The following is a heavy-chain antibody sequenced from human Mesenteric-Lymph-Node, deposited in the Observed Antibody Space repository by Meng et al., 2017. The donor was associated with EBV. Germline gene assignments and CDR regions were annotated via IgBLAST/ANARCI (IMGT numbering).Heavy chain of an antibody. CDR2: ITGSGGGT. CDR3: ANTYVFEY. V-gene: IGHV3-23*01. D-gene: IGHD2/OR15-2a*01. Sequence: EVQLLESGGGLVQPGGSLGLSCSASRFALSSYAMSWVRQAPGKGLEWVADITGSGGGTDYADSVKGRFTISRDNSKNTLYLQMNSLRAEDTAVYYCANTYVFEYWGQGTLVTVSS. CDR1: RFALSSYA. J-gene: IGHJ4*02.